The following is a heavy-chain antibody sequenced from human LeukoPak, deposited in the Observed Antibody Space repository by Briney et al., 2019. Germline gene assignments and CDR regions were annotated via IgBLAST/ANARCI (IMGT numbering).Heavy chain of an antibody. V-gene: IGHV3-23*01. J-gene: IGHJ4*02. CDR3: AKDRDYPDY. Sequence: GGSLRLSCAAAGFTFGTYAMTWVRQAPGKGLEWVSTISGSGESTFYPDYVKGRFTISRDNSKNTLYLQMNSLRAEDTAAYYCAKDRDYPDYWGQGTLVTVSS. CDR2: ISGSGEST. CDR1: GFTFGTYA.